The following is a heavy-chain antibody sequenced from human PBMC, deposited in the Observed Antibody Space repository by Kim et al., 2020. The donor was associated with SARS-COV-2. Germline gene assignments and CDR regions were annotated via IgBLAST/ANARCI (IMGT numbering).Heavy chain of an antibody. D-gene: IGHD2-15*01. CDR3: ARDRGYCSGGSCYFYYYYGMDV. Sequence: ASVKVSCKASGYTFTSYGISWVRQAPGQGLEWMGWISAYNGNTNYAQKLQGRVTMTTDTSTSTAYMELRSLRSDDTAVYYCARDRGYCSGGSCYFYYYYGMDVWGPAPTATLS. CDR1: GYTFTSYG. J-gene: IGHJ6*02. V-gene: IGHV1-18*01. CDR2: ISAYNGNT.